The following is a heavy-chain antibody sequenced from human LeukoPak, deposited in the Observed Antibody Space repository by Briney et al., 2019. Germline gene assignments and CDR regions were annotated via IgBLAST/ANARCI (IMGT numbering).Heavy chain of an antibody. Sequence: GGSLRLSCAASGFTFSSNWMHWVRQGPGKGLVWVSRINSDGSGTSYADSVKGRFTISRDNSKNTLYLQMNSLRAEDTAVYYCARDGGWPGYFQHWGQGTLVTVSS. J-gene: IGHJ1*01. D-gene: IGHD6-19*01. CDR3: ARDGGWPGYFQH. CDR2: INSDGSGT. V-gene: IGHV3-74*01. CDR1: GFTFSSNW.